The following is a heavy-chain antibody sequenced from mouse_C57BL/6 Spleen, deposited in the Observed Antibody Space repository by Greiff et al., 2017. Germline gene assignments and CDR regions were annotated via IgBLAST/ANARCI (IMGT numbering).Heavy chain of an antibody. CDR1: GYAFSSSW. CDR2: IYLGDGDT. Sequence: VQLQQSGPELVKPGASVKISCKASGYAFSSSWMNWVKQRPGKGLEWIGRIYLGDGDTNYNGKFKGKATLTADKSSSTAYMQLSSLTSEDSAVYFCADDTAWFAYWGRGALVTVSA. CDR3: ADDTAWFAY. V-gene: IGHV1-82*01. D-gene: IGHD2-3*01. J-gene: IGHJ3*01.